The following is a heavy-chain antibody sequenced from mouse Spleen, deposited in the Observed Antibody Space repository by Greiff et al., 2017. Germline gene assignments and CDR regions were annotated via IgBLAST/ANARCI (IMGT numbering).Heavy chain of an antibody. CDR1: GYTFTSYW. V-gene: IGHV1S22*01. CDR2: IYPGSGST. J-gene: IGHJ1*01. D-gene: IGHD2-3*01. CDR3: TSGYYVDWYFDV. Sequence: LQQPGSELVRPGASVKLSCKASGYTFTSYWMHWVKQRPGQGLEWIGNIYPGSGSTNYDEKFKSKATLTVDTSSSTAYMQLSSLTSEDSAVYYCTSGYYVDWYFDVWGAGTTVTVSS.